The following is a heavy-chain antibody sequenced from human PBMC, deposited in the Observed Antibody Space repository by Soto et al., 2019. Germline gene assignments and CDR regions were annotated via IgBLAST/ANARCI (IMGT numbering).Heavy chain of an antibody. J-gene: IGHJ4*02. Sequence: PSETLSLTCTVSGGSISSRDSYWVWIRQPPGKGLEWTGSFHYSGSTYYNPSLKSRVTISVDTSKNQLSLRVTSVTAADTAVYYCARGFGRSHFDYWGQGTLVTVSS. CDR2: FHYSGST. V-gene: IGHV4-39*01. CDR3: ARGFGRSHFDY. D-gene: IGHD3-16*01. CDR1: GGSISSRDSY.